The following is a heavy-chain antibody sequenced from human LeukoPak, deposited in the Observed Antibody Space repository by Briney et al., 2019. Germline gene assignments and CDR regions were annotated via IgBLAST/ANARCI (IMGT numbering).Heavy chain of an antibody. D-gene: IGHD5-18*01. Sequence: GGSLRLSCAASGFTFSSYSMNWVRQAPGKGLEWVSYISSGSSTIYYADSVKGRFTISRDNSKNTLYLQMDSLSAEDTAVYYCVKVDTWGQGTLVTVSS. CDR1: GFTFSSYS. CDR2: ISSGSSTI. J-gene: IGHJ4*02. CDR3: VKVDT. V-gene: IGHV3-48*04.